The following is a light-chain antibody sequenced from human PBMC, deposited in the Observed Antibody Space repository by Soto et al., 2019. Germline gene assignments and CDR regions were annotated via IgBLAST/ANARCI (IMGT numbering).Light chain of an antibody. V-gene: IGLV1-40*01. CDR2: GNS. CDR1: SSNIGADYD. J-gene: IGLJ2*01. CDR3: QSYDSSLSGVV. Sequence: QSVLTQSPSVSGAPGQRVTISCTGSSSNIGADYDVHWYQQFPGTAPKLLIYGNSNRPSGVPDRFSGSKSGTSASLAITGLQAEDEADYYGQSYDSSLSGVVFGGGTKLTVL.